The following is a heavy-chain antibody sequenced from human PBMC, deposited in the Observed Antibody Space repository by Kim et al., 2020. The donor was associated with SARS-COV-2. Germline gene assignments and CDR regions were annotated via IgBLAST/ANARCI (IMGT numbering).Heavy chain of an antibody. Sequence: SETLSLTCAVYGGSFSGYYWSWIRQPPGKGLEWIGEINHSGSTNYNPSLKSRVTISVDTSKNQFSLKLSSVTAADTAVYYCARGIRRVWYYGMDVWGQGTTVTVSS. CDR3: ARGIRRVWYYGMDV. D-gene: IGHD3-16*01. CDR1: GGSFSGYY. J-gene: IGHJ6*02. V-gene: IGHV4-34*01. CDR2: INHSGST.